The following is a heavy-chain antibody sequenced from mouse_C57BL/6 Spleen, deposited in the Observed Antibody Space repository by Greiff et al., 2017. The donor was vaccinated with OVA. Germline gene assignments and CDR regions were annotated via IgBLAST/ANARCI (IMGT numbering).Heavy chain of an antibody. CDR1: GFTFSSYA. J-gene: IGHJ3*01. CDR3: ARDGWDGFAY. V-gene: IGHV5-4*01. Sequence: EVQVVESGGGLVKPGGSLKLSCAASGFTFSSYAMSWVRQTPEKRLEWVATISDGGSYTYYPDNVKGRFTISRDNAKNNLYLQMSHLKSEDTAMYYCARDGWDGFAYWGQGTLVTVSA. CDR2: ISDGGSYT. D-gene: IGHD4-1*01.